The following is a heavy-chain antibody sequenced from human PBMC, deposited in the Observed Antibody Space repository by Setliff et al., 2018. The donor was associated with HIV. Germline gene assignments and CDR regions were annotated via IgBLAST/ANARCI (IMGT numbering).Heavy chain of an antibody. Sequence: PSETLSLTCTVSGGSISSGSYYWSWIRQPAGKGLEWIGHIYTSGSTNYNPSLKSRVTISVDTSKNQFSLMLSSVTAADTAVYYCARVGDYGSGGWFDPWGRGTMVTVSS. J-gene: IGHJ5*02. CDR1: GGSISSGSYY. V-gene: IGHV4-61*09. CDR2: IYTSGST. CDR3: ARVGDYGSGGWFDP. D-gene: IGHD3-10*01.